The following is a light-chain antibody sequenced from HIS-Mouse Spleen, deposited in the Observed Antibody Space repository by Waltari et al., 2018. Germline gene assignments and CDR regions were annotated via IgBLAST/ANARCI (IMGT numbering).Light chain of an antibody. CDR1: QSLVHSDGNTY. Sequence: DIVMTQTPLSSPVTLGQPASISCRSSQSLVHSDGNTYMSWLQQRPGQPPRLQIYKSSNRCTGVPDRFSGSEAGTEFELKSSRVEAGDVGVYYVMQATQVPLTFGGGPKVEIK. V-gene: IGKV2-24*01. CDR3: MQATQVPLT. J-gene: IGKJ4*01. CDR2: KSS.